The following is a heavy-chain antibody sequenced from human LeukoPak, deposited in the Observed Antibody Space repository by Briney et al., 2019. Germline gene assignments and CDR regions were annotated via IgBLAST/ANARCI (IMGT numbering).Heavy chain of an antibody. J-gene: IGHJ6*02. D-gene: IGHD3-10*01. CDR1: GFTFSSYG. V-gene: IGHV3-30*18. Sequence: PGRSLRLSCAASGFTFSSYGMHWVRQAPGKGLEWVAVISYDGSNKYYADSVKGRFTISRDNSKNTLYLQMNSLRAEDTAVYYCAKNPTVLLRNYYYYGMDVWGQGTTVTVSS. CDR2: ISYDGSNK. CDR3: AKNPTVLLRNYYYYGMDV.